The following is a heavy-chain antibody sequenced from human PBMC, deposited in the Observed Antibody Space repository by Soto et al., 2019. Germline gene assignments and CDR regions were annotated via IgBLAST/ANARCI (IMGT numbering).Heavy chain of an antibody. CDR3: ARRCHYCYDSSGYWNDAFDI. CDR2: INHSGST. CDR1: GGSFSGYY. J-gene: IGHJ3*02. Sequence: SETLSLTCAVYGGSFSGYYWSWIRQPPGKGLVWIGEINHSGSTNYNPSLKSRVTISVDTSKNQFSLKLSSVTAADTAVYYCARRCHYCYDSSGYWNDAFDIWGQGTMVTVSS. V-gene: IGHV4-34*01. D-gene: IGHD3-22*01.